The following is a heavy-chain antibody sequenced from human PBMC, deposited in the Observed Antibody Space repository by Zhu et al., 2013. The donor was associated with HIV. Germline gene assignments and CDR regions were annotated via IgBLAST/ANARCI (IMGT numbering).Heavy chain of an antibody. D-gene: IGHD2-2*02. V-gene: IGHV1-2*02. CDR1: GYTFTGYY. Sequence: QVQLVQSGAEVKKPGASVKVSCKASGYTFTGYYIHWVRRAPGQGLEWMGWINPIGGATNSAQKFQGRVTLTRDTSISTAYMELSRLRSDDTAVYFCARSDLYIPFDYWGQGTLVTVSS. CDR2: INPIGGAT. CDR3: ARSDLYIPFDY. J-gene: IGHJ4*02.